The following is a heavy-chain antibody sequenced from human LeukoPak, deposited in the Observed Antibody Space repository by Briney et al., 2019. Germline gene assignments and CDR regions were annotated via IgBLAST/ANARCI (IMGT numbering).Heavy chain of an antibody. Sequence: ASVKVSCKASGYTFTAYYIHWVRQAPGQGLEWMGWINPNSGGTSYAQKFQGKVTMTRDTSISTAYMELSSLRSDDTAVYYCARARGFNDAFDIWGQGTMVTVSS. J-gene: IGHJ3*02. CDR3: ARARGFNDAFDI. CDR1: GYTFTAYY. CDR2: INPNSGGT. D-gene: IGHD5-12*01. V-gene: IGHV1-2*02.